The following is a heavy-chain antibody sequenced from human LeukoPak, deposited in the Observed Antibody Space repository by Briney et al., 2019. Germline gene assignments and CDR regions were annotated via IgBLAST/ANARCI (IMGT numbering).Heavy chain of an antibody. CDR1: GASISGSDYY. D-gene: IGHD3-9*01. CDR2: VYSSGNT. V-gene: IGHV4-39*02. Sequence: PSETLSLTCALSGASISGSDYYWGWIRQSPGKGLEWIGSVYSSGNTFYNPSLKSRVAMSVDTSKNHFSLDLASVTASDTAVYYCARSPNLVVVIVPVPSYFDIWGQGTPVTVSS. J-gene: IGHJ1*01. CDR3: ARSPNLVVVIVPVPSYFDI.